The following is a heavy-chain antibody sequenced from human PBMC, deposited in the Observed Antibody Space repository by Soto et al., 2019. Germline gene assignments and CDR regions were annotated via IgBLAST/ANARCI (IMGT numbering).Heavy chain of an antibody. CDR1: GLTISRGW. CDR2: IKSKTDGGTT. CDR3: TTDRLIVVVPAAQPYYFDY. J-gene: IGHJ4*02. Sequence: RQSCAAAGLTISRGWMYRVRKAPGKGLEWVGRIKSKTDGGTTDYAAPVKGRFTISRDDSKNTLYLQMNSLKTEDTAVYYCTTDRLIVVVPAAQPYYFDYWGQGTLVTVSS. D-gene: IGHD2-2*01. V-gene: IGHV3-15*01.